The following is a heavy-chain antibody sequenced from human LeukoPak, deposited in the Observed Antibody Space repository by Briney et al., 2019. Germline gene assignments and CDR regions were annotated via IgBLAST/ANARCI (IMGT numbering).Heavy chain of an antibody. CDR3: AKETEIPRGSWDTYYFDY. CDR2: IGRKSGSI. J-gene: IGHJ4*02. CDR1: GLKLDEYA. V-gene: IGHV3-9*01. D-gene: IGHD5-24*01. Sequence: GWALRLSRAVSGLKLDEYAVHWGPPAPGKGLEGGSGIGRKSGSICYADSVKGRFTISRDNAKNSLYLQMNSLRPEDTALYYCAKETEIPRGSWDTYYFDYWGQGTLVTVSS.